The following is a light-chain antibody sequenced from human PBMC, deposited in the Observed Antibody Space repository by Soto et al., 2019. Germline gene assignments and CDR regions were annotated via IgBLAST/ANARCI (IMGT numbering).Light chain of an antibody. V-gene: IGKV3-20*01. Sequence: EIVLTPSPGTLSLSPVERATLSCRASQSVSSSYLAWYQQKPGQAPRLLIFGSSNRATGIPDRFSGSGSGTDFTLSISRLEPEDFAVYYCQQYASSPLLTFGGGTKVDIK. CDR2: GSS. CDR1: QSVSSSY. CDR3: QQYASSPLLT. J-gene: IGKJ4*01.